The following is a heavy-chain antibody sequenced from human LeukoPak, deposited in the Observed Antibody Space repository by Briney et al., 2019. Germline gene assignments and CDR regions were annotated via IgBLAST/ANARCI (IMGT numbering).Heavy chain of an antibody. J-gene: IGHJ4*02. CDR3: ARIPFPGYYYGSGAIDY. CDR1: GYTFTSYG. CDR2: ISAYNGNT. Sequence: ASVKVSCKASGYTFTSYGISWVRQAPGQGLEWMGWISAYNGNTNYAQKLQGRVTMTPDTSTSTAYMELRSLRSDDTAVYYCARIPFPGYYYGSGAIDYWGQGTLVTVSS. D-gene: IGHD3-10*01. V-gene: IGHV1-18*01.